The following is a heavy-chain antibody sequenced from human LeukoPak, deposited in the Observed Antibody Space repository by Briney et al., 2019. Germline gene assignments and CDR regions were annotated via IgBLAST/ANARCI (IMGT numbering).Heavy chain of an antibody. Sequence: GGSLRLSCAASGFTFSSYAMSWVRQAPGKGLEWVSAISGSGDTTYYADPVKGWFTMSRDNSKNTLYLQMNSLRADDTGVYYCAKDSSGYPPFDYWGQGTLVTVSS. CDR2: ISGSGDTT. D-gene: IGHD3-22*01. V-gene: IGHV3-23*01. J-gene: IGHJ4*02. CDR3: AKDSSGYPPFDY. CDR1: GFTFSSYA.